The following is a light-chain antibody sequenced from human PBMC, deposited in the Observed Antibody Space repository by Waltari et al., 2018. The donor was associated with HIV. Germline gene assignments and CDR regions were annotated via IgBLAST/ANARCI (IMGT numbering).Light chain of an antibody. Sequence: DIVMTQSPDSLAVSLGERATINCMSSQSVLYSSNNKNYLAWYQQKPGQPPKLLIYWASTRESGVPDRFSGSGSGTDFTLTISSLQAEDVAVYYCQQYYSTLALTFGGGTKVEIK. CDR2: WAS. CDR1: QSVLYSSNNKNY. CDR3: QQYYSTLALT. J-gene: IGKJ4*01. V-gene: IGKV4-1*01.